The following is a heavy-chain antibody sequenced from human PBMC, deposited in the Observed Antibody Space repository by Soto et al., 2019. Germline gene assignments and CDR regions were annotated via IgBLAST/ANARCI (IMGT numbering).Heavy chain of an antibody. CDR1: GFTYESYA. V-gene: IGHV3-23*01. CDR3: AIATGGFGGLFVVPSDY. D-gene: IGHD3-16*02. J-gene: IGHJ4*02. CDR2: SNSGGTVA. Sequence: EVQLLESGGGLVQPGGSLRLSCAASGFTYESYAMSWVRQAPGKGLEWVSGSNSGGTVAQYADSVKGRFAISRDNSKNTASLEMNSRRADDTGLCDCAIATGGFGGLFVVPSDYWGQGTLVTVSS.